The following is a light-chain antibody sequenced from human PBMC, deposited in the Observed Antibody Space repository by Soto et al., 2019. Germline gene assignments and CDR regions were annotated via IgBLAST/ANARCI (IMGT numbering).Light chain of an antibody. CDR3: SSYARSNNVV. CDR1: SSDVGGYNY. J-gene: IGLJ2*01. Sequence: QAVLTQPPSASGSPGQSVTISCTGTSSDVGGYNYVSWYQQHPGNAPKLMIYEVSKRPSGVPDRFSGSKSGNTASLTVSGLQAEDEADYYCSSYARSNNVVFGGGTKPTVL. V-gene: IGLV2-8*01. CDR2: EVS.